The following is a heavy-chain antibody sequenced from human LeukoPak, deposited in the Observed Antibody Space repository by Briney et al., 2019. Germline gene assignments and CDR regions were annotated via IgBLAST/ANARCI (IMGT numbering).Heavy chain of an antibody. CDR2: ISGSGGST. CDR3: AKRAAAGTSYFDY. D-gene: IGHD6-13*01. V-gene: IGHV3-23*01. CDR1: GFTFSSYA. Sequence: QPGGSLRLSCAASGFTFSSYAMSWVGQAPGKGLEWVSAISGSGGSTYYADSVKGRFTISRDNSKSTLYLQMNSLRAEDTAVYYCAKRAAAGTSYFDYWGQGTLVTVSS. J-gene: IGHJ4*02.